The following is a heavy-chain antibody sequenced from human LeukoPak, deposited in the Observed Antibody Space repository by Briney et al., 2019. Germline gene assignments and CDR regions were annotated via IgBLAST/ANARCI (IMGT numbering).Heavy chain of an antibody. CDR1: GGSISTTIHY. CDR3: ARQLEDVVVVAASFDY. Sequence: KPSETLSLTCTVSGGSISTTIHYWGWIRQPPGKGLEWIGNIYSGGITHYSPSLKSRVTMSVDTSKNHFSLKLSSVTAADTAVYYCARQLEDVVVVAASFDYWGQGTLVTVSS. D-gene: IGHD2-15*01. V-gene: IGHV4-39*01. J-gene: IGHJ4*02. CDR2: IYSGGIT.